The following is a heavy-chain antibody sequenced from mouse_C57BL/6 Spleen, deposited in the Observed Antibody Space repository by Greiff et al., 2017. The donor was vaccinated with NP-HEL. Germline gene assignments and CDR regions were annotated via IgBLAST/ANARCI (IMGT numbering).Heavy chain of an antibody. Sequence: QVQLQQSGAELVRPGASVTLSCKASGYTFTDYEMHWVKQTPVHGLEWIGAIDPETGGTAYNQKFKGKAILTADKSSSTAYMELRSLTSEDSAVYYCTNMVTTLDDWGQGTTLTFSS. D-gene: IGHD2-2*01. V-gene: IGHV1-15*01. CDR2: IDPETGGT. J-gene: IGHJ2*01. CDR3: TNMVTTLDD. CDR1: GYTFTDYE.